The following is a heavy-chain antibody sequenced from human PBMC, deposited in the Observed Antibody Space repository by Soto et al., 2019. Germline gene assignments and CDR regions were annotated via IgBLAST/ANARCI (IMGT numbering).Heavy chain of an antibody. CDR3: ARDGGRGDLDY. CDR1: GGSLSSSNW. J-gene: IGHJ4*02. Sequence: QVQLQESGPGLVKSSGTLSLTCAVSGGSLSSSNWWSWVRQPPGKGLEWIGEIYHSGSTNYNQSLKGRVTIAEVKSKNQFSLKLSSVAAADTAVYYCARDGGRGDLDYWCQGTLVTVS. V-gene: IGHV4-4*02. CDR2: IYHSGST. D-gene: IGHD1-26*01.